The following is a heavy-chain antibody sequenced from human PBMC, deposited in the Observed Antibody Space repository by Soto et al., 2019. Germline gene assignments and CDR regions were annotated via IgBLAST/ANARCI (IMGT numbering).Heavy chain of an antibody. V-gene: IGHV4-31*03. CDR3: ARVGNDFWSGYYPAY. CDR1: GGSISSGDYY. D-gene: IGHD3-3*01. J-gene: IGHJ4*02. CDR2: IYYSGST. Sequence: ASETLSLTCTVSGGSISSGDYYWSWIRQHPGKGLEWIGYIYYSGSTYYNPSLKSRVTISVDTSKNQFSLKLSSVTAADTAVYYCARVGNDFWSGYYPAYWGQGTLVTVSS.